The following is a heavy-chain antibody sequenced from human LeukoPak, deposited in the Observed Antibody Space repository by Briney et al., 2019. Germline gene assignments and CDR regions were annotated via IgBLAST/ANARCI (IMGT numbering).Heavy chain of an antibody. V-gene: IGHV3-7*01. Sequence: GGSLRLSCAASGFTFSSYWMSWVRQAPGKGLEWVANIKQDGSEKYYVDSVKGRFTISRDNAKNSLYLQMNSLRAEDTAVYYCAREARYSSGWLNTYFDYWGQGTLVTVSS. D-gene: IGHD6-19*01. J-gene: IGHJ4*02. CDR1: GFTFSSYW. CDR3: AREARYSSGWLNTYFDY. CDR2: IKQDGSEK.